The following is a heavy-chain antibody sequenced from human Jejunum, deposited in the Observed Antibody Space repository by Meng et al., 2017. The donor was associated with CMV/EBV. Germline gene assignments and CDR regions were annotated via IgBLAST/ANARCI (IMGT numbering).Heavy chain of an antibody. CDR2: INSDGSST. V-gene: IGHV3-74*01. J-gene: IGHJ6*02. Sequence: SCAASGFSVSSSWMHWVRQAPGKGLVWVSRINSDGSSTTYADPVKGRFTFSRDNAKNTLYLQMNSLRAEDTAVYYCARANNHAMDVWGQGTTVTVSS. CDR1: GFSVSSSW. D-gene: IGHD1/OR15-1a*01. CDR3: ARANNHAMDV.